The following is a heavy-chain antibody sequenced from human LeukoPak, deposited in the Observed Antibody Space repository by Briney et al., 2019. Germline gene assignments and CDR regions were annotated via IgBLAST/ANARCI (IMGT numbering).Heavy chain of an antibody. D-gene: IGHD6-19*01. CDR3: ARDLFFSDAGYSNGWRAEYFHH. V-gene: IGHV3-74*01. Sequence: PGRSLRLSCAASGFTLCCHWMHCVRQAPGKGLVWVSRINGAGGSTSYADSVKGRFTVSRYNAKNTLNLQMNRLRAEDTAVYYCARDLFFSDAGYSNGWRAEYFHHWGQGTLVTVSS. CDR2: INGAGGST. J-gene: IGHJ1*01. CDR1: GFTLCCHW.